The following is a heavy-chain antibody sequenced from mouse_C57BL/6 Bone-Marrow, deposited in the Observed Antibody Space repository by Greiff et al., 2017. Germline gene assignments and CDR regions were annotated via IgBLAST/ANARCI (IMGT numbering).Heavy chain of an antibody. CDR3: ARWVYSNSYYAMDY. J-gene: IGHJ4*01. Sequence: QVQLQQPGAELVRPGTSVKLSCKASGYTFTSYWMHWVKQRPGQGLEWIGVIDPSDSYTNYNQKFKGKATLTVDTSSSTAYMQLSSLTSDDSAVYYCARWVYSNSYYAMDYWGQGTSVTVSS. CDR2: IDPSDSYT. V-gene: IGHV1-59*01. CDR1: GYTFTSYW. D-gene: IGHD2-5*01.